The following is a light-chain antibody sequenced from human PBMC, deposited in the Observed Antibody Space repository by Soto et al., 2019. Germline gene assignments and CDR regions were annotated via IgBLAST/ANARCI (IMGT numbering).Light chain of an antibody. CDR3: QQYGFSLRT. V-gene: IGKV3-20*01. CDR2: GAS. J-gene: IGKJ1*01. Sequence: DIVITQSPGTLSLSPGERATLSCRASQSVRGNYLAWYQQKPGQAPRLLISGASSRASGIPDRFSGSGSGTDFTLTISRLEPEDFAVYYCQQYGFSLRTFGQGTKVDIK. CDR1: QSVRGNY.